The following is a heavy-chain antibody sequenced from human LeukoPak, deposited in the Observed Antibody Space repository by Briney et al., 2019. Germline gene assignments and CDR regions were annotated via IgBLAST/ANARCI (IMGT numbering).Heavy chain of an antibody. Sequence: GGSLRLSCAASGFTFSSYSMNWVRQAPGKGLEWVSSISSSSSYIYYADSAKGRFTISRDNAKTSLYLQMNSLRAEDTAVYYCARDQLGGVDYWGQGTLVTVSS. V-gene: IGHV3-21*01. J-gene: IGHJ4*02. CDR2: ISSSSSYI. CDR1: GFTFSSYS. CDR3: ARDQLGGVDY. D-gene: IGHD3-16*01.